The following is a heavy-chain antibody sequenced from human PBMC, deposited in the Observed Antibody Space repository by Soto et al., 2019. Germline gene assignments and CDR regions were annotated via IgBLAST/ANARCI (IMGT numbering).Heavy chain of an antibody. V-gene: IGHV1-18*01. CDR1: GYTFTNYG. CDR3: ARDGRQFVPNSEPRDV. Sequence: QVQLVQSGAEVKKPGASVKVSCKASGYTFTNYGIHWVRQAPGQGLEWMGWISAYNGNTNYAQKLQCRLTLATYTSTSTTYREPRSLTSDDTALYFCARDGRQFVPNSEPRDVWGQGTVVTVSS. J-gene: IGHJ3*01. CDR2: ISAYNGNT. D-gene: IGHD6-6*01.